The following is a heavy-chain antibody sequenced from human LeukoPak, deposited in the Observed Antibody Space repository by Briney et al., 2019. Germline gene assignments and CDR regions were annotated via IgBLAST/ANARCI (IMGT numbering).Heavy chain of an antibody. V-gene: IGHV3-33*08. CDR1: GFTFSSCG. D-gene: IGHD5-24*01. CDR3: ARAGYVEMATRSAFDI. J-gene: IGHJ3*02. CDR2: IWYDGSNK. Sequence: TGGSLRLSCAASGFTFSSCGMHWVRQAPGKGLEWVAVIWYDGSNKYYADSVKGRFTISRDNSKNTLYLQMNSLRAEDTAVYYCARAGYVEMATRSAFDIWGQGTMVTVSS.